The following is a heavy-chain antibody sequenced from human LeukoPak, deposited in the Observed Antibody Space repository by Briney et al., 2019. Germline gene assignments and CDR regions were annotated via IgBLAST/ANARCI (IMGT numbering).Heavy chain of an antibody. CDR2: MHLSGST. V-gene: IGHV4-4*02. Sequence: RASETLSLTCAVSGGSISNNNWWAWVRQPPTRGLEWIAEMHLSGSTNYNPSLKSRVTISIDKSRNQFSLTLTSVTAADTAVYYCATASSKSLPNWGQGTLVTVSS. J-gene: IGHJ4*02. D-gene: IGHD5/OR15-5a*01. CDR3: ATASSKSLPN. CDR1: GGSISNNNW.